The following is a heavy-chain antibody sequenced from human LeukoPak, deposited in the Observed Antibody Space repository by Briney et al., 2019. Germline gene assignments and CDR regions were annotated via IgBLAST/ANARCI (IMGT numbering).Heavy chain of an antibody. CDR3: ATTAYYPYYYFDH. V-gene: IGHV3-48*03. CDR1: GFNLRSRD. CDR2: ITATGSVV. J-gene: IGHJ4*02. D-gene: IGHD4/OR15-4a*01. Sequence: WGSLRLSCAASGFNLRSRDLNWVRQAPGKGLEWISYITATGSVVHYADSVKGRFSVLRDNTKNSLYLRMDSLRFEDTGLYYCATTAYYPYYYFDHWGRGDLVTVSS.